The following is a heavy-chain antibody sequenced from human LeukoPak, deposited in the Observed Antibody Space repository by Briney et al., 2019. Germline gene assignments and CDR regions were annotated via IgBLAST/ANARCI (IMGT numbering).Heavy chain of an antibody. Sequence: PGGSLRLSCAASGFTLSSYAMSWVRQAPGKGLEGVSAISGSGGSTYYADSVKGRFTISRDNSKNTLYLQMNSLRAEDTAVYYCARDTLNGPFVISLDYWGQGALVTVSS. CDR3: ARDTLNGPFVISLDY. CDR1: GFTLSSYA. D-gene: IGHD3-9*01. V-gene: IGHV3-23*01. J-gene: IGHJ4*02. CDR2: ISGSGGST.